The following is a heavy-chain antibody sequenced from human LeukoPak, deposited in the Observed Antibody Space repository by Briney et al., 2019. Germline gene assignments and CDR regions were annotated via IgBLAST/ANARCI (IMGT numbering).Heavy chain of an antibody. D-gene: IGHD4-23*01. CDR3: AKGGTTVVDY. CDR1: GLSTSNYW. V-gene: IGHV3-74*01. J-gene: IGHJ4*02. CDR2: INSDGSGT. Sequence: GGSLRLSCAASGLSTSNYWMHWVRQAPGKGLVWVARINSDGSGTTYADSVKGRFTISRDNAKNTLFLQMNSLRDEDTAVYYCAKGGTTVVDYWGQGTLVTVPS.